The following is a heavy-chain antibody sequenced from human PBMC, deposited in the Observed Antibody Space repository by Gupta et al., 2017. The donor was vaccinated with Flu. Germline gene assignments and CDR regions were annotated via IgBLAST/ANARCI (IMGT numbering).Heavy chain of an antibody. CDR3: ARVRRYGTSHRTDYYYMDV. CDR2: VNHSGST. J-gene: IGHJ6*03. V-gene: IGHV4-34*01. Sequence: WSWIRHPPGKGLEWIGEVNHSGSTNFNPSLKSRVTISVDTSKNQFSLNLSSATAADTAVYYCARVRRYGTSHRTDYYYMDVWGKGTTVAVSS. D-gene: IGHD1-1*01.